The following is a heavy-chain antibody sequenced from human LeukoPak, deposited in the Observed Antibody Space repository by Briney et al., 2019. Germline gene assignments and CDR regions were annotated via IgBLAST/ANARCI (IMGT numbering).Heavy chain of an antibody. CDR3: ARDRYYYDSSGYYPPFDY. CDR2: ISAYNGNI. CDR1: GYTFSSSG. J-gene: IGHJ4*02. D-gene: IGHD3-22*01. Sequence: ASVKVSCKASGYTFSSSGISWVRQAPGQGLEWMGWISAYNGNINYAQKIQGRVTMTTDTSTSTAYMELRSLRSDDTAVYYCARDRYYYDSSGYYPPFDYWGQGTLVTVSS. V-gene: IGHV1-18*01.